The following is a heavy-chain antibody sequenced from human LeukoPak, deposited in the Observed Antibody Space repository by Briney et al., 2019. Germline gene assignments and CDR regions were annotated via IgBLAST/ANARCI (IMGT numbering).Heavy chain of an antibody. CDR2: ISYDGSNK. J-gene: IGHJ3*02. D-gene: IGHD1-26*01. CDR1: GFTFSSYA. Sequence: PGRSLRLSCAASGFTFSSYAMHWVRQAPGKGLEWVAVISYDGSNKNYAASVKGRLTISRDNSKNTLYLQMNSLRAEDTAVYDCAREFEESELNAFDIWGQGPMVTVSS. V-gene: IGHV3-30*04. CDR3: AREFEESELNAFDI.